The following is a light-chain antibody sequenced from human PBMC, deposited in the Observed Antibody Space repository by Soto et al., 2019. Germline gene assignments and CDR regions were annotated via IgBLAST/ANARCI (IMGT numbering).Light chain of an antibody. CDR1: QIISSTY. CDR3: QHYGDSPPFT. V-gene: IGKV3-20*01. J-gene: IGKJ3*01. Sequence: EVVLTQSPATLSLSPGERATLSCRTSQIISSTYLAWYRQRPGQAPRLLMHGTSSRASGIPDRFSGSGSGTDFTLSISRLEPEDFAVYYCQHYGDSPPFTFGPGTKVDIK. CDR2: GTS.